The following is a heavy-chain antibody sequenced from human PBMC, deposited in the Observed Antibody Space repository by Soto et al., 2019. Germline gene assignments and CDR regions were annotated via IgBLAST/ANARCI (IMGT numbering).Heavy chain of an antibody. D-gene: IGHD1-26*01. V-gene: IGHV4-39*01. Sequence: QLQLQESGPGLVKPSETLSLTCTVSGVSISSSSYYWGWILQPPGKGLEWIGSIYYSGSTYYNPSLKSRVTISVDTSKNQFSLKLSSVTAADTAVYYCARRTDSGQWDPFDYWGQGTLVTVSS. CDR2: IYYSGST. J-gene: IGHJ4*02. CDR1: GVSISSSSYY. CDR3: ARRTDSGQWDPFDY.